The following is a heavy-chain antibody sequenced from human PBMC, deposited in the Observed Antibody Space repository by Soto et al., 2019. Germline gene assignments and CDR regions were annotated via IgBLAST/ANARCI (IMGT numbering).Heavy chain of an antibody. CDR2: INPNSGGT. D-gene: IGHD3-22*01. CDR1: GYTFTGHY. J-gene: IGHJ4*02. CDR3: ARYNSYDNSRYYPMYSY. Sequence: GAAVKCSCKASGYTFTGHYMHWLRQAPLQVLDCIGWINPNSGGTNYVQKFQGRVTMTRDTSISTAYMELSWLRSDDTAVYYCARYNSYDNSRYYPMYSYWGQGTLVNVSS. V-gene: IGHV1-2*02.